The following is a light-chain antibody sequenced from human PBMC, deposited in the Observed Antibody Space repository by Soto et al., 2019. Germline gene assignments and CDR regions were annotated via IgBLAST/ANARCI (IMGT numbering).Light chain of an antibody. CDR2: DAS. V-gene: IGKV1-5*01. J-gene: IGKJ1*01. CDR1: QSVSNW. CDR3: QQYNSYPWT. Sequence: DIQMTQSPSTLAASVVDRVTITCRASQSVSNWLAWYQQKPGKAPKLLIYDASSLESGVPSRFSGSGSGTEFTLTISSLQPDDFEAYYCQQYNSYPWTFGQGTKVDIK.